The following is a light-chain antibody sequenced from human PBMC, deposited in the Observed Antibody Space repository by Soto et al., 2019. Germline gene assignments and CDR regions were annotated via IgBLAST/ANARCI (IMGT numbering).Light chain of an antibody. V-gene: IGLV2-14*01. CDR2: EVT. J-gene: IGLJ3*02. CDR3: SSYSNTATPVL. CDR1: SSDVGGYDY. Sequence: QSVLTQPASVSGSPGQSITISCTGASSDVGGYDYVSWYQQHPGKAPKLMIFEVTNRPSGVSYRFSGSKSGNTASLTISGLQAEDEADYYCSSYSNTATPVLFGGGTKVTVL.